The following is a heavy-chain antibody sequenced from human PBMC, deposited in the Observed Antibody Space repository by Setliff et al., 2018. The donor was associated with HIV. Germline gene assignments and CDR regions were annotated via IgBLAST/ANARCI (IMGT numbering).Heavy chain of an antibody. CDR2: IKQDGSEK. CDR3: ARDRLGSSSWYDVDAFDI. V-gene: IGHV3-7*01. D-gene: IGHD6-13*01. CDR1: GFTFSSYW. J-gene: IGHJ3*02. Sequence: PGGSLRPSCAASGFTFSSYWMSWVRQAPGKGLEWVANIKQDGSEKYYVDSVKGRFNISRDNAKNSLYLQMNSLRAEDTAVYYCARDRLGSSSWYDVDAFDIWGQGTMVTVS.